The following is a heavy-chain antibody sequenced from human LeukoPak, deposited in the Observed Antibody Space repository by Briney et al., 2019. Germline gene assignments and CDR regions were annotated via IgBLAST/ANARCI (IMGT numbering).Heavy chain of an antibody. J-gene: IGHJ4*02. CDR2: IYSGGST. V-gene: IGHV3-53*01. Sequence: GGSQRLSCAASGFTVSSNYMSWVRQAPGKGLEWVSVIYSGGSTYYADSVKGRFTISRDNSKNTLYLQMNSLRAEDTAVYYCAREEQQSGDYFDYWGQGTLVTVSS. CDR3: AREEQQSGDYFDY. CDR1: GFTVSSNY. D-gene: IGHD6-13*01.